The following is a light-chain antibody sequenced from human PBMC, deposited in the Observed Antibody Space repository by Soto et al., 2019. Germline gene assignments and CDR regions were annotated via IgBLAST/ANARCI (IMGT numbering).Light chain of an antibody. CDR2: DVS. CDR1: SSDVGGYNY. V-gene: IGLV2-14*01. Sequence: QSVLTQPASVSGSPGQSITISCTGTSSDVGGYNYVSWYQQHPGEAPKLMVFDVSNRPSGASNRFSGSKSGNTASLTISGLQAEDEADYFCSSYTSSSTPVVFGGGTKLTVL. J-gene: IGLJ2*01. CDR3: SSYTSSSTPVV.